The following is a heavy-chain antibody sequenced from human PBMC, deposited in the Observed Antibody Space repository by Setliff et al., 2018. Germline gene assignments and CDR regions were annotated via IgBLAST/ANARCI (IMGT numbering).Heavy chain of an antibody. J-gene: IGHJ4*02. V-gene: IGHV1-69*13. CDR3: AGGQRDYFDY. CDR2: IIPMFGT. CDR1: GGTFSSYV. Sequence: ASVKVSCKASGGTFSSYVISWVREAPGQGLEWMGGIIPMFGTNYAQKFQGRVTITADESTSTAYMELSSLGSEDTAVYYCAGGQRDYFDYWGRGTLVTVSS.